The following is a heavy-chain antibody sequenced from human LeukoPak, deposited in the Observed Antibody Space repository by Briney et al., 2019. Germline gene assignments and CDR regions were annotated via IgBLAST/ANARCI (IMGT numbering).Heavy chain of an antibody. J-gene: IGHJ5*02. CDR2: INHSGST. CDR3: ARTSIYYDSSGYRS. V-gene: IGHV4-34*01. D-gene: IGHD3-22*01. Sequence: SETLSLTCAVYGGSFSGYYWSWIRQPPGKGLEWIGEINHSGSTNYNPSPKSRVTISVDTSKNQFSLKLSSVTAADTAVYYCARTSIYYDSSGYRSWGQGTLVTVSS. CDR1: GGSFSGYY.